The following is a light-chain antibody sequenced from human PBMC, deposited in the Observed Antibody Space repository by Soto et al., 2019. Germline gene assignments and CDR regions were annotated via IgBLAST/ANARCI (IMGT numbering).Light chain of an antibody. J-gene: IGKJ1*01. CDR1: QSISTW. Sequence: DIQMTQSPSTLSASVGDRVTITCRASQSISTWLAWYQQKPGKAPKLLIYKASSLESGVPSRFSGSGSGTEFTLTISSLQPDDFATYDGQQYNSYSKGTFGQGTKVEVK. V-gene: IGKV1-5*03. CDR2: KAS. CDR3: QQYNSYSKGT.